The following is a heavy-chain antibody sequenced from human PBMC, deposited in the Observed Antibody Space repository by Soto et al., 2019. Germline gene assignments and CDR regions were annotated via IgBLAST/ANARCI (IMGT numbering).Heavy chain of an antibody. Sequence: SGGSLRRSWAASGFDFNSHVLHWVRQAPGKGLEWVGVMSYDGTDIYYADSVKGRCTITRDNSKNTLYFQMNSLRAEDTAVYYCAKVREDMVLLVALDSWGQGTLVTVSS. CDR1: GFDFNSHV. V-gene: IGHV3-30*18. J-gene: IGHJ4*02. CDR2: MSYDGTDI. D-gene: IGHD2-8*01. CDR3: AKVREDMVLLVALDS.